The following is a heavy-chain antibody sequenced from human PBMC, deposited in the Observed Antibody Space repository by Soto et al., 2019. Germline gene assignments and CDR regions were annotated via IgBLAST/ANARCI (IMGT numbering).Heavy chain of an antibody. CDR3: ARVGGVAARTFDY. D-gene: IGHD6-6*01. J-gene: IGHJ4*02. V-gene: IGHV4-59*01. CDR2: IYYSGST. Sequence: KTSETLSLTCTVSGGSITGYYWSWIRQPPGRGLEWIGYIYYSGSTDYNPSLKGRVTISVDTSKNQFSLKLRSVTAADTAVYYCARVGGVAARTFDYWGQGTLVTVSS. CDR1: GGSITGYY.